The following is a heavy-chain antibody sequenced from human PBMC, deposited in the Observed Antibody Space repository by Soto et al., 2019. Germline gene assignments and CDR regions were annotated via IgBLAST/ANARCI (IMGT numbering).Heavy chain of an antibody. D-gene: IGHD2-2*01. CDR3: ARALPAARYFDL. Sequence: ASVKVSCKASGYTFTIYGISWVRQAPGQGLEWMGWISAYNGDTNYAQKLQGRVTMTTDTSTSTAYMELRSLRSDDTAVYYCARALPAARYFDLWGRGTLVTVSS. J-gene: IGHJ2*01. V-gene: IGHV1-18*01. CDR1: GYTFTIYG. CDR2: ISAYNGDT.